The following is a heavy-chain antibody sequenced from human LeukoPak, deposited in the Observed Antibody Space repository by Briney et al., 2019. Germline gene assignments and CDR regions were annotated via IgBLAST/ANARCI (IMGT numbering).Heavy chain of an antibody. Sequence: PGRSLRLSCAASGFTFSSYGMHWVRQAPGKGLEWVAVIWCDGSNKYYADSVKGRFTISRDNSKNTLYLQMNSLRAEDTAVYYCARGDDEANWGSSDYWGQGTLVTVSS. D-gene: IGHD7-27*01. CDR2: IWCDGSNK. CDR3: ARGDDEANWGSSDY. CDR1: GFTFSSYG. J-gene: IGHJ4*02. V-gene: IGHV3-33*01.